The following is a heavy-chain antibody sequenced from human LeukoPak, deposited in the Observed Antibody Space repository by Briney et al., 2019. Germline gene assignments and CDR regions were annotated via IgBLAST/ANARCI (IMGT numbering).Heavy chain of an antibody. D-gene: IGHD6-6*01. CDR2: IYYRGTT. CDR1: GGSISSSSYC. Sequence: KPSETLSLTCTVSGGSISSSSYCCGWLRQPPGTGLEWIGSIYYRGTTYYNSSLKSRVTTSVDTSKNQFSLKLSSVTAADTAVYYCARNSSSGGGYFDYWGQGTLVTVSS. V-gene: IGHV4-39*01. J-gene: IGHJ4*02. CDR3: ARNSSSGGGYFDY.